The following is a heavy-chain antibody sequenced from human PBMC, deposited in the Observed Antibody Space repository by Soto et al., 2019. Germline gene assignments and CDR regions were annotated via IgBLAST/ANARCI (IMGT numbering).Heavy chain of an antibody. CDR1: GYTFTGYY. CDR3: VLGVIALLASDY. CDR2: INPNSGGT. Sequence: ASVKVSCKASGYTFTGYYMHWVRQAPGQGLEWMGWINPNSGGTNYAQKFQGWVTMTRDTSISTAYMELSRLRSDDTAVYYCVLGVIALLASDYWGQGTLVTVSS. D-gene: IGHD3-16*02. J-gene: IGHJ4*02. V-gene: IGHV1-2*04.